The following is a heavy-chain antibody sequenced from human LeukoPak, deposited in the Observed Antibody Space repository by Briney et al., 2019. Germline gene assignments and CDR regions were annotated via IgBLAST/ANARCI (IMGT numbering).Heavy chain of an antibody. CDR1: GGSISSGDYH. CDR3: ARDGSSSWYSFDY. J-gene: IGHJ4*02. D-gene: IGHD6-13*01. V-gene: IGHV4-30-4*08. CDR2: IYYSGST. Sequence: SETLSLTCTVSGGSISSGDYHRSWIRQPPGKGLEWIGYIYYSGSTYYNPSLKSRVTISVDRSKNQFSLKLSSVTAADTAVYYCARDGSSSWYSFDYWGQGTLVTVSS.